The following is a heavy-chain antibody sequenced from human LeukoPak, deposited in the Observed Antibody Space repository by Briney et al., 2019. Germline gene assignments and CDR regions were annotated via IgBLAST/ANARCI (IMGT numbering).Heavy chain of an antibody. CDR3: ARNQPFGYSYGSGTRDAFDI. V-gene: IGHV1-2*02. D-gene: IGHD5-18*01. Sequence: ASVKVSCKASGYSSTDYYIYWVRQAPGQGLEWVGWINPNSGGTNYAQKFQGRVTMTSDTFISTGFMELSRLRSDDTAVYYCARNQPFGYSYGSGTRDAFDIWGQGTMITVSS. CDR2: INPNSGGT. J-gene: IGHJ3*02. CDR1: GYSSTDYY.